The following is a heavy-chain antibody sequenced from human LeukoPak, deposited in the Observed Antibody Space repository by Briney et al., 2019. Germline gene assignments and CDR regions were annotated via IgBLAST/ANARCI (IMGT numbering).Heavy chain of an antibody. Sequence: GGSPRLSCAASGFTFSSYAMSWVRQAPGKGLEWVSAISGSGGSTYYADSVKGRFTISRDNSKNTLYLQMNSLRAEDTAVYYCAKCDHSGGSCYISEYWGQGTLVTVSS. CDR2: ISGSGGST. D-gene: IGHD2-15*01. V-gene: IGHV3-23*01. CDR1: GFTFSSYA. J-gene: IGHJ4*02. CDR3: AKCDHSGGSCYISEY.